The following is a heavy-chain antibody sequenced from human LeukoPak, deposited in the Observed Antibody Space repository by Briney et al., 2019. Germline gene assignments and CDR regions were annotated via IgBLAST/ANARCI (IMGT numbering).Heavy chain of an antibody. CDR2: IKGKTEGGTT. CDR1: GFTFNNAW. D-gene: IGHD1-1*01. J-gene: IGHJ4*02. CDR3: ARIHNLGILAHFDY. Sequence: GGSLRLSCAASGFTFNNAWMNWVRQAPGKGLEWVGRIKGKTEGGTTDYAVPVKGRFTISRDNAKNSLYLQMNSLRAEDTAVYYCARIHNLGILAHFDYWGQGTLVTVSS. V-gene: IGHV3-15*01.